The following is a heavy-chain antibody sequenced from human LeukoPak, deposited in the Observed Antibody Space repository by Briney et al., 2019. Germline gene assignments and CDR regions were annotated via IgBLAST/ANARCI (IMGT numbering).Heavy chain of an antibody. CDR2: INPNSGGA. Sequence: ASVKVSCKASGYTFTGYYMHWVRQAPGQGLEWMGWINPNSGGADYPQKFQGRATMTRDTSISTAYMELTRLTSDDTAVYYCARSPPGGSSYWFDPWGQGTLVTVSS. CDR1: GYTFTGYY. D-gene: IGHD6-6*01. CDR3: ARSPPGGSSYWFDP. V-gene: IGHV1-2*02. J-gene: IGHJ5*02.